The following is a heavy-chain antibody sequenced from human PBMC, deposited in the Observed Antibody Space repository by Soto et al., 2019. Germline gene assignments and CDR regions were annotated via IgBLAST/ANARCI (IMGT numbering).Heavy chain of an antibody. Sequence: ASVKVSSKASGYTFTIYYIHWVRQTPGQGLEWMGIINPSGGSTTYAEKFQGRVTMTRDTSTSTVYMELSSLRSEDTAVYYCARLGGYCSGTNCYGYYGMDVWGQGTTVTVSS. CDR3: ARLGGYCSGTNCYGYYGMDV. D-gene: IGHD2-2*01. V-gene: IGHV1-46*01. CDR2: INPSGGST. J-gene: IGHJ6*02. CDR1: GYTFTIYY.